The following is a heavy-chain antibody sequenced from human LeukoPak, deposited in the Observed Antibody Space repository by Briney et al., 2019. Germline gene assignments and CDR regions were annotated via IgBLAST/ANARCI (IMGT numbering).Heavy chain of an antibody. CDR1: GDSVSSNNLA. V-gene: IGHV6-1*01. CDR3: ARDRSWAMDY. CDR2: TYYKSKWYN. J-gene: IGHJ4*02. Sequence: SQTLSLTCAISGDSVSSNNLAWNWIRQSPSRGLEWLGRTYYKSKWYNDYAVSVKSRITINPDTSKNQFSLLLNSVTPDDTSVYYCARDRSWAMDYWGQGTLVTVSS. D-gene: IGHD3-16*01.